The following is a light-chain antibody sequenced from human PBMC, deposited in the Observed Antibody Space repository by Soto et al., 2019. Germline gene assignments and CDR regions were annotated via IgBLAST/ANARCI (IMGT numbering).Light chain of an antibody. V-gene: IGLV1-40*01. CDR1: SSNIGAGYD. Sequence: QSALTQPPSVSGAPGQRVTISCAGTSSNIGAGYDVHWYQQVPGAAPKLLIYGNINRPSGVPDRFSGSNSGASSSLAITGLQVEDEADYYCQAYDYSLSGYVFGGGTKLTVL. CDR2: GNI. J-gene: IGLJ3*02. CDR3: QAYDYSLSGYV.